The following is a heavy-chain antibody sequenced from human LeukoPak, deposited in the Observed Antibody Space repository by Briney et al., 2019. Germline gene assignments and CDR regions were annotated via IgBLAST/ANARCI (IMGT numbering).Heavy chain of an antibody. V-gene: IGHV4-59*02. CDR3: ARRGYCSSTSCYIFDY. Sequence: PSGTLSLTCSVSGGSVSNYYWSWIRQPPGKGLEWIGYIYYSGSTNYNPSLKSRVTISVDTSKNQFSLKLSSVTAADTAVYYCARRGYCSSTSCYIFDYWGQGTLVTVSS. CDR1: GGSVSNYY. D-gene: IGHD2-2*01. CDR2: IYYSGST. J-gene: IGHJ4*02.